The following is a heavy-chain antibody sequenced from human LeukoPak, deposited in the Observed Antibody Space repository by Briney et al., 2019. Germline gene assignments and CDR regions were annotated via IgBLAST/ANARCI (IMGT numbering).Heavy chain of an antibody. J-gene: IGHJ4*02. CDR1: GFTFSSYG. Sequence: PGGSLRLSCAASGFTFSSYGMHWVRQAPGKGLEWVAVISYDGSNKYYADSVKGRFTISRDNSKNTLYLQMNSLRAEDTAVYYCAKDKRWLGPNNYYFDYWGQGTLVTVSS. CDR2: ISYDGSNK. V-gene: IGHV3-30*18. D-gene: IGHD6-19*01. CDR3: AKDKRWLGPNNYYFDY.